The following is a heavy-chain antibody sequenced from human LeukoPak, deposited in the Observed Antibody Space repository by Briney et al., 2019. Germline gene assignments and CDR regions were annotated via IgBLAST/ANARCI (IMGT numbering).Heavy chain of an antibody. D-gene: IGHD3-22*01. CDR2: ICSSSSTI. V-gene: IGHV3-48*04. CDR1: GFTFSSDS. J-gene: IGHJ4*02. Sequence: GGSLRLFCAASGFTFSSDSMNWVRQAPGKGLEWVSYICSSSSTIYYADSVKGRFTISRDNAKNSVYLQMNSLRVEDTAVYYCARGSPYYFDTSQSFEYWGQGTLVTVSS. CDR3: ARGSPYYFDTSQSFEY.